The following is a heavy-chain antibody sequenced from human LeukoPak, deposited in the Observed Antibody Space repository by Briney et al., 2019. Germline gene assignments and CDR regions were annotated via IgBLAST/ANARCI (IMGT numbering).Heavy chain of an antibody. CDR2: INHSGSA. CDR3: ARRFCSSTSCYWHWFDP. CDR1: GGSFSGYY. D-gene: IGHD2-2*01. J-gene: IGHJ5*02. Sequence: SETLSLTCAVYGGSFSGYYWSWIRQPPGKGLEWIGEINHSGSANYNSSLKSRVTILVDTSKNQLSLKLSSVTAADTAVYYCARRFCSSTSCYWHWFDPWGQGTLVTVSS. V-gene: IGHV4-34*01.